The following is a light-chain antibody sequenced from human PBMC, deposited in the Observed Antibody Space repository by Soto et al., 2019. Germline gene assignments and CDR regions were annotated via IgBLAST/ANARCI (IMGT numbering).Light chain of an antibody. CDR3: SSYAGSNNYV. Sequence: QSALTQPRSASGSPGQSVTISCTGTSSDVGGYNSVSWYQHHPGKAPKLMIYEVSKRPSGVPDRFSGSKSANTASLTVSGALAEDEADYYCSSYAGSNNYVFGTGTKLTVL. CDR1: SSDVGGYNS. J-gene: IGLJ1*01. V-gene: IGLV2-8*01. CDR2: EVS.